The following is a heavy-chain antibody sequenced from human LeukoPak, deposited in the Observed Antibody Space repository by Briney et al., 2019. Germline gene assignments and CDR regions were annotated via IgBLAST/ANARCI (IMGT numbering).Heavy chain of an antibody. J-gene: IGHJ4*02. V-gene: IGHV4-4*07. CDR1: GGSISSYY. D-gene: IGHD3-3*01. CDR3: ARVRNDFWSSYPFDY. CDR2: NYTSGST. Sequence: SETLSLTCTVSGGSISSYYWSWIRQPAGKGLEWIGRNYTSGSTNYNPSLKSRVTMSVDTSKNQFSLELSSVTAADTAVYYCARVRNDFWSSYPFDYWGQGTLVTVSS.